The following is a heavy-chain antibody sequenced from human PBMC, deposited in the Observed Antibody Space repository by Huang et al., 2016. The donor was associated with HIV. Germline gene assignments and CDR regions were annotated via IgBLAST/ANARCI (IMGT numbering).Heavy chain of an antibody. D-gene: IGHD4-17*01. Sequence: QVQLQESGPGLVKPSETLSLTCPVSGGSVSSGRYYWSWIRQPPGKGLEWIGYIYYSGSTNYDPFLNSRVTISVDTSKNQFSLKLGSVTAADTAVYYCARVDLLLGKYGDYEENAFDIWGQGTMVTVSS. J-gene: IGHJ3*02. CDR1: GGSVSSGRYY. CDR3: ARVDLLLGKYGDYEENAFDI. CDR2: IYYSGST. V-gene: IGHV4-61*01.